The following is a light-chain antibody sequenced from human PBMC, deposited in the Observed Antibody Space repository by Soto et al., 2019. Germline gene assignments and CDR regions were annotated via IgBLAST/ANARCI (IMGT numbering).Light chain of an antibody. CDR3: KQYNTCPLT. CDR2: QAS. J-gene: IGKJ4*01. V-gene: IGKV1-5*03. Sequence: DIQMTQSPSTLSASVGDRVTITCLASQSISPGLAWYQQKPGKAPKLLIYQASSVEGGVPSRFGGSGSGTLFNSTICSQHPDDFATYYCKQYNTCPLTGGGGPTV. CDR1: QSISPG.